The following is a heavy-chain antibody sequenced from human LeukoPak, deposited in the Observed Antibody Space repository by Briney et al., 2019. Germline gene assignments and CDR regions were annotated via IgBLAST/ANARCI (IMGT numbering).Heavy chain of an antibody. V-gene: IGHV4-59*13. D-gene: IGHD3-10*01. CDR1: GGSISNYY. Sequence: SETLSLTCTVSGGSISNYYWSWIRQPPGKELEWIGYVSYSGSTIYNPSLNSRVTISIDTSKSQFSLKLSSVTVADTAVYYCARTAGRTRGAYYYGMDVWGQGTTVTVSS. J-gene: IGHJ6*02. CDR2: VSYSGST. CDR3: ARTAGRTRGAYYYGMDV.